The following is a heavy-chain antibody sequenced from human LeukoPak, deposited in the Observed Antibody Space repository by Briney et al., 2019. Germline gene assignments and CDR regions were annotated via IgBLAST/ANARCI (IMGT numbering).Heavy chain of an antibody. Sequence: SETLSLTCTVSGDSISYYYWSWIRQPPGKGLEWIGKIYCSGNTNYNPSLKSRVTISVDTSKNQFSLKLSSVTAADTAVYYCARVRGYSYDSSDFDYWGQGTLVTVSS. CDR1: GDSISYYY. V-gene: IGHV4-59*01. D-gene: IGHD5-18*01. CDR2: IYCSGNT. J-gene: IGHJ4*02. CDR3: ARVRGYSYDSSDFDY.